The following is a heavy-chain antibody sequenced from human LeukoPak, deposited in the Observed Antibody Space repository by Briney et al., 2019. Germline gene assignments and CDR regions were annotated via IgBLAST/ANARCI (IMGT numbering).Heavy chain of an antibody. D-gene: IGHD5-24*01. V-gene: IGHV4-4*07. J-gene: IGHJ6*02. CDR2: VHSSGST. Sequence: SETLSLTCIVSGESISGYYWSWIRRPAGKGLEWIGRVHSSGSTNYKSSLKSRVSMSVDTSNNQFSLELTSVTAADTAVYYCARDRVSRDGSPLSVSPKSYYYYGMDVWGQGTTVTVSS. CDR3: ARDRVSRDGSPLSVSPKSYYYYGMDV. CDR1: GESISGYY.